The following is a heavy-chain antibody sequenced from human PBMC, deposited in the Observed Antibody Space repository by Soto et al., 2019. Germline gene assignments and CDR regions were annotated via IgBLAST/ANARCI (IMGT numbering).Heavy chain of an antibody. CDR2: ISSSSSYI. D-gene: IGHD3-3*01. J-gene: IGHJ4*01. CDR1: GFTFSSYS. CDR3: ARDLPNDFWSGYYIPFDY. Sequence: GSLRLSCAASGFTFSSYSMNWVRQAPGKGLEWVSSISSSSSYIYYADSVKGRFTISRDNAKNSLYLQMNSLRAEDTAVYYCARDLPNDFWSGYYIPFDYWGQGTLVTVSS. V-gene: IGHV3-21*01.